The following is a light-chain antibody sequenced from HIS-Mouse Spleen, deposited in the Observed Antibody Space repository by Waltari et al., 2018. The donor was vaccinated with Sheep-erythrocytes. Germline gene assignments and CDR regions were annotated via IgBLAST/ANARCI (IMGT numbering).Light chain of an antibody. CDR3: QQYYSTLT. Sequence: DIVMTQSPDSLAVSLGERATINCTSSQSVLYISNNKNYLAWYQQKPGQPPKLLIYWASTRESGVPDRFSGSGSGTDFTLTISSLQAEDVAVYYCQQYYSTLTFGGGTKVEIK. CDR1: QSVLYISNNKNY. V-gene: IGKV4-1*01. CDR2: WAS. J-gene: IGKJ4*01.